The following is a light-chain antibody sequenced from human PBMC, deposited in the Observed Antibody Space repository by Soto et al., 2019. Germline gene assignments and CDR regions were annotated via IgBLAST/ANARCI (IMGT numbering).Light chain of an antibody. Sequence: QSVLTQPASVSGSPGQSITISCTGTSSDVGFYNLISWYQQHPGKAPKFIIFEVTKRPSGVSDRISGSKSGNTASLTISGLQAEDEADYYCFSHTGVFGGGTKLTVL. CDR1: SSDVGFYNL. CDR3: FSHTGV. V-gene: IGLV2-23*02. J-gene: IGLJ2*01. CDR2: EVT.